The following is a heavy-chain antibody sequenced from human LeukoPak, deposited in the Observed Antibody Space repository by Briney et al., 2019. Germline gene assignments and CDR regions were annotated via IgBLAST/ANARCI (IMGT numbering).Heavy chain of an antibody. CDR1: GGSISSYY. V-gene: IGHV4-4*07. CDR2: IYTSGST. J-gene: IGHJ3*02. Sequence: SETLSPTCTVSGGSISSYYWSWIRQPAGKGLEWIGRIYTSGSTNYNPSLKSRVTMSVDTSKNQFSLKLSSVTAADTAVYYCARDRYYDFWSGYLGAFDIWGQGTMVTVSS. D-gene: IGHD3-3*01. CDR3: ARDRYYDFWSGYLGAFDI.